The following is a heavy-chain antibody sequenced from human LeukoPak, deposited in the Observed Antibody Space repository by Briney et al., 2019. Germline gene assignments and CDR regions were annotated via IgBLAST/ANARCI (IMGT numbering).Heavy chain of an antibody. Sequence: SETLSLTCTVSGGSISSGGYYWRWIRQHPGKGLEWIGYIYYSGSTYYNPSLKSRVTISVDTSKNQFSLKLSSVTAADTAVYYCARYRDYYYGMDVWGQGTTVTVSS. V-gene: IGHV4-31*03. CDR3: ARYRDYYYGMDV. J-gene: IGHJ6*02. CDR1: GGSISSGGYY. CDR2: IYYSGST.